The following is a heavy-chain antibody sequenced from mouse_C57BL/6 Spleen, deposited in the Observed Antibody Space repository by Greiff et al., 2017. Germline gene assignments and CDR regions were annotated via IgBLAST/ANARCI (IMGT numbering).Heavy chain of an antibody. CDR2: IYPRSGNT. J-gene: IGHJ4*01. Sequence: QVQLQQSGAELARPGASVKLSCKASGYTFTSYGISWVKQRTGQGLEWIGEIYPRSGNTYYNEKFKGKATLTADKSSSTAYMELRSLTSEDSAVYVCARGATVVDGYAMDYWGQGTSVTVSS. D-gene: IGHD1-1*01. CDR1: GYTFTSYG. V-gene: IGHV1-81*01. CDR3: ARGATVVDGYAMDY.